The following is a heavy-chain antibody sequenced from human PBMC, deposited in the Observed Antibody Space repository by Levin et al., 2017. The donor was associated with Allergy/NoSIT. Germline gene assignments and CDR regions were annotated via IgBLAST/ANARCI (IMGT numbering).Heavy chain of an antibody. CDR2: ISYDGSNK. D-gene: IGHD3-9*01. J-gene: IGHJ6*02. CDR1: GFTFSSYG. V-gene: IGHV3-30*18. CDR3: AKDFQYYDIFRALGVGVGMDV. Sequence: GGSLRLSCAASGFTFSSYGMHWVRQAPGKGLEWVAVISYDGSNKYYADSVKGRFTISRDNSKNTLYLQMNSLRAEDTAVYYCAKDFQYYDIFRALGVGVGMDVWGQGTTVTVSS.